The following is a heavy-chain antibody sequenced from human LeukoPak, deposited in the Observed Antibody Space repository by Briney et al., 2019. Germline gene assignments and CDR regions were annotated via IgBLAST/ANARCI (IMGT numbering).Heavy chain of an antibody. J-gene: IGHJ5*02. CDR2: IYYSGST. CDR1: GYSISSSNW. D-gene: IGHD2-2*01. V-gene: IGHV4-28*03. CDR3: ARVVPAAEITNWFDP. Sequence: SETLSLTCAVSGYSISSSNWWGWIRQPPRKGLEWIGYIYYSGSTYYNPSLKSRVTMSVDTSKNQFSLKLSSVTAVDTAVYYCARVVPAAEITNWFDPWGQGTLVTVSS.